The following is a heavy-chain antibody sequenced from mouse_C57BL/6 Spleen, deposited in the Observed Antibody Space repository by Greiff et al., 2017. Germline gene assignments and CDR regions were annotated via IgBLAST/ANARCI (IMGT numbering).Heavy chain of an antibody. CDR3: TGGEDFDY. CDR2: IRLKSDNYAT. Sequence: EVKLEESGGGLVQPGGSMKLSCVASGFTFSNYWMNWVRQSPEKGLEWVAQIRLKSDNYATHYAESVKGRFTISREDSKSSVYLQMNNLRAEDTGIYYCTGGEDFDYWGQGTTLTVSS. J-gene: IGHJ2*01. V-gene: IGHV6-3*01. CDR1: GFTFSNYW.